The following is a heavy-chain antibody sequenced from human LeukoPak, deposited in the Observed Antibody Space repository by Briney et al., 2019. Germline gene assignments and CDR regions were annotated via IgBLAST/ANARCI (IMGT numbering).Heavy chain of an antibody. Sequence: SETLSLTCTVSGGSISSSSYYWGWIRQPPGKGLEWIGSIYYSGSTYYNPSLKSRVTISVDTSKNQFSLKLSSVTAADTAVYYCARFVRHCGIADCHDYWGQGTLVTVSS. CDR3: ARFVRHCGIADCHDY. D-gene: IGHD2-21*01. J-gene: IGHJ4*02. CDR1: GGSISSSSYY. V-gene: IGHV4-39*07. CDR2: IYYSGST.